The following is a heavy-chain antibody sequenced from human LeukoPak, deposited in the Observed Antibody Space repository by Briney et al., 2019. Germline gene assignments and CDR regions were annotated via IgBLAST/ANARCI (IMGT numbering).Heavy chain of an antibody. J-gene: IGHJ4*02. CDR3: ARVQWELRGVGSYFEY. Sequence: SGGSLRLSCVVSGFTFSSYWMSWVRQAPGKGLEWVANIKQVGSEKYYVDSVKGRFTMSRDNAKNSLYLQMNSLRAEDTAVYYCARVQWELRGVGSYFEYWGQGALVTVSS. D-gene: IGHD1-26*01. V-gene: IGHV3-7*01. CDR1: GFTFSSYW. CDR2: IKQVGSEK.